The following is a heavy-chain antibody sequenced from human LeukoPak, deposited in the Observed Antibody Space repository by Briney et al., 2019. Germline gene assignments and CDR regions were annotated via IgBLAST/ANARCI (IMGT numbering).Heavy chain of an antibody. CDR2: IQYDGSNK. D-gene: IGHD3-10*01. Sequence: QAGGSLRLSCAASGLSFSSYGMHWVRQAPGKGLEWVAFIQYDGSNKFYADSVKGRFTISRDNAKNSLYLQMNSLRAEDTAVYYCASGRGWFDPWGQGTLVTVSS. CDR1: GLSFSSYG. CDR3: ASGRGWFDP. J-gene: IGHJ5*02. V-gene: IGHV3-30*12.